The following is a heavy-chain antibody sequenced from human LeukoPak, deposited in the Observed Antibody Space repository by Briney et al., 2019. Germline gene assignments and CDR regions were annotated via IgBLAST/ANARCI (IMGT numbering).Heavy chain of an antibody. CDR3: ARNGVQDEQFRHFDY. Sequence: WGSLRLSCAASGFTFSRYCMHWVRQAPGKGLVWVSRINRNGGSTNYADSVKGRFSICRDNAKNTLFLQMNSLRADDTAVDFCARNGVQDEQFRHFDYWGQGALVTVSS. J-gene: IGHJ4*02. CDR1: GFTFSRYC. V-gene: IGHV3-74*01. CDR2: INRNGGST. D-gene: IGHD1-1*01.